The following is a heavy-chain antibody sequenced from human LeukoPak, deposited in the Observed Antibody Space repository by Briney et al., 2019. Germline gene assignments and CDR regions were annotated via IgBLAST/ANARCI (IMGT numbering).Heavy chain of an antibody. V-gene: IGHV4-59*02. CDR3: ARARDPGSFNRAFDF. CDR2: ISNSGST. J-gene: IGHJ4*02. Sequence: SETLSLTCTVSGGSVSSYYWSWIRQPPGKGLEWIGYISNSGSTNYNPSLKSRVTMSVDTSRNQFSLKLRSVIAADAAVYYCARARDPGSFNRAFDFWGQGTLVTVSS. D-gene: IGHD3-10*01. CDR1: GGSVSSYY.